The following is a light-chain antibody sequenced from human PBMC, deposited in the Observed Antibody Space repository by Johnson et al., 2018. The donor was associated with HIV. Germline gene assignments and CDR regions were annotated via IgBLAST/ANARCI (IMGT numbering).Light chain of an antibody. J-gene: IGLJ1*01. CDR1: SSNIGNNY. V-gene: IGLV1-51*01. CDR2: ENN. CDR3: GTWDNSLSTGGV. Sequence: QSVLTQPPSVSAAPGQKVTISCSGSSSNIGNNYVSWYQQLPGTAPKLLIYENNKRPSGIPDRFSGSKSGPSATLGIAGLQTGDAADYYCGTWDNSLSTGGVFGTGTKVTFL.